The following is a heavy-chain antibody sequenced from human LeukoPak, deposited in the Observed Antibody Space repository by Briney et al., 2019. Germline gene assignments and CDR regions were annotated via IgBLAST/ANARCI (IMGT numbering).Heavy chain of an antibody. J-gene: IGHJ3*02. CDR1: GFTFSSYS. Sequence: GGSLRLSCAASGFTFSSYSMNWVRQAPGKGLEWVSYISSSSSTIYYADSVKGRFTISRDNAKNSLYLQMNSLRAEDTAVYYCAVIGDYYGSGSYYNGDAFDIWGQGTMVTVSS. CDR3: AVIGDYYGSGSYYNGDAFDI. V-gene: IGHV3-48*04. CDR2: ISSSSSTI. D-gene: IGHD3-10*01.